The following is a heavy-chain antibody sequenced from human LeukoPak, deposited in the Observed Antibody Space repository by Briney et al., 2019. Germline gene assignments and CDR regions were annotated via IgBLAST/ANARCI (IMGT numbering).Heavy chain of an antibody. D-gene: IGHD4-17*01. CDR3: ARVRGDYYFDY. CDR2: IKQVGSEK. Sequence: GGSLRLSCAASGFTFSSYWMSWVRQAPGKGLEWVANIKQVGSEKYYVDSVKGGFTISRDNAKNSLYLQMNSLRAEDTAVYNCARVRGDYYFDYWGQGTLVTVSS. J-gene: IGHJ4*02. V-gene: IGHV3-7*03. CDR1: GFTFSSYW.